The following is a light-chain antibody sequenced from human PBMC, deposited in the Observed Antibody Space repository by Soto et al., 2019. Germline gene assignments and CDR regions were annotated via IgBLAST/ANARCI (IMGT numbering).Light chain of an antibody. V-gene: IGKV3-15*01. CDR1: QSVSSN. J-gene: IGKJ5*01. CDR2: GAS. Sequence: EIVMTQSPATLSVSPGERATLSCRASQSVSSNLAWYQQKPGQAPRLLIYGASTRATGIPARFSGSGSGTEFTLTISSRQSEDFVVYYCQQYKNWPPITFRQGTRLEIK. CDR3: QQYKNWPPIT.